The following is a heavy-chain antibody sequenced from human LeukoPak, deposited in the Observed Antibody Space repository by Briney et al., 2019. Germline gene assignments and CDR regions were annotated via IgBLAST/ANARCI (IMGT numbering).Heavy chain of an antibody. CDR1: GFTFSSYA. J-gene: IGHJ4*02. CDR2: ISGGGGDT. Sequence: QPGGSLRLSCGASGFTFSSYAMSWVRQAPGKGLEWVSVISGGGGDTFYADSVKGRFTTSRDNSKNTLYLQMNSLRAEDTAVYYCAKDGRATITFDYWGQGTLVTVSS. CDR3: AKDGRATITFDY. V-gene: IGHV3-23*01. D-gene: IGHD5-24*01.